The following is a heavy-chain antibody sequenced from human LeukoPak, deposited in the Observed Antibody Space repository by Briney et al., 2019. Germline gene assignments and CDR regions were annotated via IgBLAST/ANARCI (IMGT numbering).Heavy chain of an antibody. J-gene: IGHJ4*02. Sequence: ASVKVSCKASGYTFTDNYIHWIRQAPGQGLEWMGWISAYNGNTKYSQKLQGRVTMTTDTSTNTAYMELRSLRSDDTAVYYCARSPWGGVAAAGTSYFDYWGQGTLVTVSS. CDR3: ARSPWGGVAAAGTSYFDY. CDR1: GYTFTDNY. D-gene: IGHD6-13*01. CDR2: ISAYNGNT. V-gene: IGHV1-18*01.